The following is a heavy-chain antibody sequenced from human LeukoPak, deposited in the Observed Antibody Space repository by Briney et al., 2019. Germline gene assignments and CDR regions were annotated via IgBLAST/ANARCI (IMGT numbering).Heavy chain of an antibody. D-gene: IGHD3-3*01. J-gene: IGHJ4*02. V-gene: IGHV3-30-3*01. CDR1: GFTFSSYA. Sequence: PGRSLRLSCAASGFTFSSYAMHWVRQAPGKGLEWVAVISYDGSNKYYADSVKGRFTISRDNSKNTLYLQMNSLRAEDTAVYYCAREGITIFGVVIIRDFDYWGQGTLVTVSS. CDR3: AREGITIFGVVIIRDFDY. CDR2: ISYDGSNK.